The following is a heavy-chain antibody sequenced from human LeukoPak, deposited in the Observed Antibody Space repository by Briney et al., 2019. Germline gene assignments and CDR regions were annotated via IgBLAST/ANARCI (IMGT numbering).Heavy chain of an antibody. CDR2: IYYSGST. CDR1: GGSISSYY. D-gene: IGHD6-6*01. CDR3: ARGPSFPLYYFAS. V-gene: IGHV4-59*12. Sequence: SETLSLTCTVSGGSISSYYWSWIRQPPGKGLEWIGYIYYSGSTNYNPSLKSRVTISVDKSKNQFSLKLSSVTAADTAVYYCARGPSFPLYYFASWGQGILVTVSS. J-gene: IGHJ4*02.